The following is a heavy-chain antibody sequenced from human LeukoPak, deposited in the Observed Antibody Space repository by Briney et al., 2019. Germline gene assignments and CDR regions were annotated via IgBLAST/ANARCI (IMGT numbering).Heavy chain of an antibody. CDR1: GYTFTGYY. J-gene: IGHJ4*02. CDR2: INPNSGGT. V-gene: IGHV1-2*02. D-gene: IGHD6-13*01. CDR3: ARDMLSGYSSSWRHY. Sequence: ASVKVSCKASGYTFTGYYMHWVRQAPGQGLEWMGWINPNSGGTNYAQKFQGRVTMTRDTSISTAYMELSRLRSDDTAVYYCARDMLSGYSSSWRHYWGQGTLVTVSS.